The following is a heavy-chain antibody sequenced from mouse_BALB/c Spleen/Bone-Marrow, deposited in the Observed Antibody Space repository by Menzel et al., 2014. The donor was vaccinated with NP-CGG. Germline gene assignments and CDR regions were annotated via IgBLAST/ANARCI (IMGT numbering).Heavy chain of an antibody. Sequence: VQLKESGAELVKPGASVKLSCTASGFSIKDTYMHWVKQRPEQGLEWIGRIDPANGNTKYDPKFQGKATITADTSSSTAYLQLSSLTSEDTAVYYCANYYYGSSLFAYWGQGTLVTVSA. CDR3: ANYYYGSSLFAY. J-gene: IGHJ3*01. D-gene: IGHD1-1*01. CDR1: GFSIKDTY. V-gene: IGHV14-3*02. CDR2: IDPANGNT.